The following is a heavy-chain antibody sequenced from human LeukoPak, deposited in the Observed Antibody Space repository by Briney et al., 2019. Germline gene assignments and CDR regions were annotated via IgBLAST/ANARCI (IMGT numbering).Heavy chain of an antibody. Sequence: PGGSLRLSCAASGFTFSTYAMHWVRQAPGKGLEWVALISSDGSNKYYADSVKGRFTISRDNSKNTLYLQMNSLRAEDTAVYYCARDRTSGIVWFFDLWGRGTLVTVSS. CDR3: ARDRTSGIVWFFDL. CDR1: GFTFSTYA. J-gene: IGHJ2*01. CDR2: ISSDGSNK. D-gene: IGHD1/OR15-1a*01. V-gene: IGHV3-30*04.